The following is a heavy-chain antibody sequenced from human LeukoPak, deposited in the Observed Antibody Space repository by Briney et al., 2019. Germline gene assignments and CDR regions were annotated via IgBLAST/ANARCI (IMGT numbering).Heavy chain of an antibody. CDR3: ARVSRHIVVVTATEHFDY. CDR2: INPSGGST. CDR1: GHTFTSYY. V-gene: IGHV1-46*01. J-gene: IGHJ4*02. D-gene: IGHD2-21*02. Sequence: ASVKVSCKASGHTFTSYYMHWVRQAPGQGLEWMGIINPSGGSTSYAQKFQGRVTMTRDTSTSTVYMELSSLRSEDTAVYYCARVSRHIVVVTATEHFDYWGQGTLVTVSS.